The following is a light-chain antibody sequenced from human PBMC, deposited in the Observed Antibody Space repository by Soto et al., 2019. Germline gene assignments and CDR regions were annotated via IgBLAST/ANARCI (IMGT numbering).Light chain of an antibody. Sequence: ESVLTLSPGTLSLSHGEKATLSCRASQSISNNIYLAWYQQKPGQDPRLLIYGASSRATGIPARFSGSGSGTEFTLTIISLQSEDFAVYYCQQYGSSHETFGQGTKVDIK. J-gene: IGKJ1*01. CDR1: QSISNNIY. V-gene: IGKV3-20*01. CDR3: QQYGSSHET. CDR2: GAS.